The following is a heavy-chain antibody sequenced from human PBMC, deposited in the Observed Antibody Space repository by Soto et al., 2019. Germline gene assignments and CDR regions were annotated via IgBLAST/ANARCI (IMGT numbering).Heavy chain of an antibody. CDR1: GYTLTDLA. Sequence: QVQVVQSGAEVKKPGASVKVSCKVSGYTLTDLAMHWVRQAPGKGLEWVGGFDPEDGETIYAQKFQRRLTMTEDTPTVTAYMELSSLGSEDPAVYYCATWGTRWLQSPFDYWGQGTLVTVSS. J-gene: IGHJ4*02. CDR2: FDPEDGET. D-gene: IGHD1-1*01. CDR3: ATWGTRWLQSPFDY. V-gene: IGHV1-24*01.